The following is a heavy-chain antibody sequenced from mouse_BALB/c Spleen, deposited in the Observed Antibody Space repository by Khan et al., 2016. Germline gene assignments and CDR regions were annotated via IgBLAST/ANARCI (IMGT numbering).Heavy chain of an antibody. CDR1: GFTFSDYY. CDR2: ISDGGSYT. CDR3: ARDLNWYFDV. Sequence: EVELVESGGGLVKPGGSLKLSCAASGFTFSDYYMYWVRQTPEKRLEWVATISDGGSYTYYPDSVKGRFTISRDNANLYLRMSSLKSEDAAMYYCARDLNWYFDVWGAGTTVTVSS. V-gene: IGHV5-4*02. J-gene: IGHJ1*01.